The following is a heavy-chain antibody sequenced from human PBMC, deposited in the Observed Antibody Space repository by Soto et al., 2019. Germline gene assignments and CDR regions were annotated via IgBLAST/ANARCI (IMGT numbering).Heavy chain of an antibody. V-gene: IGHV4-31*03. D-gene: IGHD5-12*01. CDR1: GGSISRGGYY. Sequence: SETLSLTCSVSGGSISRGGYYWNWIRQDPGKGQERIGYIYYSGNTYYNQFLESRVTISVDTSKNQFSLKLSSVTAADTAVYYCANSRSLRHCLDVWGQGTTVAV. CDR3: ANSRSLRHCLDV. CDR2: IYYSGNT. J-gene: IGHJ6*02.